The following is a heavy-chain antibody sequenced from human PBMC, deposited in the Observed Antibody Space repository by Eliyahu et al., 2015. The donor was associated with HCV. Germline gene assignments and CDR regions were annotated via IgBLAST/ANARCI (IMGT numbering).Heavy chain of an antibody. CDR3: ARALDGSGTYYNEDALDI. V-gene: IGHV1-8*01. CDR1: GXXFTTLD. CDR2: VSPKSGAA. Sequence: QVQLVQSGAEVRKPGASVTVSCXASGXXFTTLDINXVRQXTGRGLEWMGWVSPKSGAANYAPKFQGRVTMTSDTSTSTAYLELSSLTSDDTALYFCARALDGSGTYYNEDALDIWGQGTLVTVSS. J-gene: IGHJ3*02. D-gene: IGHD3-10*01.